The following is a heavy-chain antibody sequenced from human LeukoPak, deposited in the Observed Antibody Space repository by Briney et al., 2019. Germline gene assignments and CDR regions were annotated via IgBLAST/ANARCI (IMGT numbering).Heavy chain of an antibody. CDR2: ISGSSGII. D-gene: IGHD3-9*01. CDR3: STDQGGDILTGC. J-gene: IGHJ4*02. V-gene: IGHV3-48*01. Sequence: PGESLRLSCAASGFTFNTYTMNWVRQAPGKGLEWVSYISGSSGIIDYADSVRGRFTISRDNAKNSLYLQMNSLRAEDTAVYYCSTDQGGDILTGCWGQGTLVTVSS. CDR1: GFTFNTYT.